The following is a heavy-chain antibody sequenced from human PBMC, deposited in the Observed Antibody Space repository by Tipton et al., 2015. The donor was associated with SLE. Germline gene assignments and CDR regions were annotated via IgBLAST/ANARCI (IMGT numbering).Heavy chain of an antibody. J-gene: IGHJ5*02. Sequence: GSLRLSCAASGFTVRNYWMHWVRQVPGAGLVWVAHINSDGTSSNYADSVKGRFTMSRDNAKNTVYLQMDRLTVDDSGVYYCSAWFNLWGQGTLVTVSS. CDR2: INSDGTSS. CDR1: GFTVRNYW. CDR3: SAWFNL. V-gene: IGHV3-74*01.